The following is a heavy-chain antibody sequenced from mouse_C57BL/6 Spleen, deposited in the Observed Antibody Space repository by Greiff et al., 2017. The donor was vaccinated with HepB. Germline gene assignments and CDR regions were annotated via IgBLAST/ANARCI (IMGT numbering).Heavy chain of an antibody. CDR1: GFTFSSYA. Sequence: EVKVVESGGGLVKPGGSLKLSCAASGFTFSSYAMSWVRQTPEKRLEWVATISDGGSYTYYPDNVKGRFTISRDNAKNNLYLQMSHLKSEDTAMYYCARAVWLRRAWFAYWGQGTLVTVSA. CDR3: ARAVWLRRAWFAY. D-gene: IGHD2-2*01. CDR2: ISDGGSYT. V-gene: IGHV5-4*03. J-gene: IGHJ3*01.